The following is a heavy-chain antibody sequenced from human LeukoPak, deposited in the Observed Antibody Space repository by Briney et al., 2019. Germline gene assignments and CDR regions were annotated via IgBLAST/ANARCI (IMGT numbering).Heavy chain of an antibody. CDR1: GLTFRNYG. J-gene: IGHJ4*02. V-gene: IGHV3-33*01. D-gene: IGHD6-19*01. Sequence: GGSLRLSCAASGLTFRNYGMHWVRQAPGKGLEWVAVIWYDGSNKYYADSVKGRFTISRDNSKDTLYLQMNSLRAEDTAVYYCARAGSSGYNDYWGQGTLVTVSS. CDR2: IWYDGSNK. CDR3: ARAGSSGYNDY.